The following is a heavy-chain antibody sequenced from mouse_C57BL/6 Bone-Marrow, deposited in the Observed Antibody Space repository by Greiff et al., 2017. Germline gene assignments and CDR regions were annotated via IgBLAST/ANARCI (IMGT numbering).Heavy chain of an antibody. CDR3: TTLYYGNFPFAY. J-gene: IGHJ3*01. D-gene: IGHD2-1*01. CDR1: GFSIKDDY. CDR2: IDPENGDT. Sequence: VQLQQSGAELVRPGASVKLSCTASGFSIKDDYMHWVKQRPEQGLEWIGWIDPENGDTEYASKFQGKATITADTSSNTAYLQLSSLTSEDTAVYYCTTLYYGNFPFAYWGQGTLVTVSA. V-gene: IGHV14-4*01.